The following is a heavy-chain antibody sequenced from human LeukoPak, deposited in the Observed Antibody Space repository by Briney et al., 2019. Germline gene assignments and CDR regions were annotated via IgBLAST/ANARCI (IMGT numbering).Heavy chain of an antibody. J-gene: IGHJ5*02. Sequence: SVKVSCKASGGTFSSYAISWVRQAPGQGLEWMGGIIPIFGTANYAQKFQGRVTMTRDTSISTAYVELSRLRSDDTAVYYCARDPSTVTTGYWFDPWGQGTLVTVSS. CDR2: IIPIFGTA. CDR1: GGTFSSYA. D-gene: IGHD4-11*01. V-gene: IGHV1-69*05. CDR3: ARDPSTVTTGYWFDP.